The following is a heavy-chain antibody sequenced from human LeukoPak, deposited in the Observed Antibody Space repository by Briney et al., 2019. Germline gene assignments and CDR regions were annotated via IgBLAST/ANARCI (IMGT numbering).Heavy chain of an antibody. Sequence: GGSLRLSCAASGFSFSTSHMNWVRQAPGKGLEWVSYISSGSSAIYYTDSVKGRFTISRDNAKSSLYLQMNSLRDGDTAIYYCSTERPHWAFDYWGRGTLVTVSS. J-gene: IGHJ4*02. V-gene: IGHV3-48*02. CDR2: ISSGSSAI. CDR3: STERPHWAFDY. D-gene: IGHD7-27*01. CDR1: GFSFSTSH.